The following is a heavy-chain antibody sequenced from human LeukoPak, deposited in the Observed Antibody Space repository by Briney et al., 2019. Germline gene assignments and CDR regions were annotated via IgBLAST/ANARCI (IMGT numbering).Heavy chain of an antibody. CDR3: ARGIYNDY. CDR1: GYTFNGHH. D-gene: IGHD3-10*01. V-gene: IGHV1-2*02. CDR2: INPNSGGT. Sequence: ASVKVSCKVSGYTFNGHHIHWVRRAPGQGLEWMGWINPNSGGTNYAQNFQGRVTMTRDTSISTAYMELLRLRSDDTAVYYCARGIYNDYWGQGTLVTVSS. J-gene: IGHJ4*02.